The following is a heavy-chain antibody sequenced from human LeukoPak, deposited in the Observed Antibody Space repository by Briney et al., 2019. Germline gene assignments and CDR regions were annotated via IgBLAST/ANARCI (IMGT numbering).Heavy chain of an antibody. CDR3: ARDANGVLGDY. J-gene: IGHJ4*02. V-gene: IGHV1-18*01. CDR2: ISVYSGNT. CDR1: GYTFSSYG. Sequence: ASVKVSCKASGYTFSSYGISWVRQAPGQGLEWMGWISVYSGNTNYAQRLQGRVTMTTDTSTGTAYMELRSLRSDDTAVYYCARDANGVLGDYWGQGTLVTVSS. D-gene: IGHD2-8*01.